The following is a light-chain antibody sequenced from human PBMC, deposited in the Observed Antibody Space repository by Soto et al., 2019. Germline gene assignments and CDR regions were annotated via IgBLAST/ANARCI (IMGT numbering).Light chain of an antibody. Sequence: EIVLTQSPGTLSLSPGERATLSCRASQTINNYVAWYQQKPGQAPRVLIYDSSIRATGVPDRFSGSGSGTDFTLTISRLEPEDFALYYCQQYVDSPETFGGGNKVEIK. CDR2: DSS. CDR1: QTINNY. CDR3: QQYVDSPET. J-gene: IGKJ4*01. V-gene: IGKV3-20*01.